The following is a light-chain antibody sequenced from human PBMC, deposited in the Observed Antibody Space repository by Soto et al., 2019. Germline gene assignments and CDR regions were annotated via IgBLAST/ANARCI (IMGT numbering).Light chain of an antibody. CDR1: QSIRSGR. V-gene: IGKV3-20*01. CDR2: DAS. J-gene: IGKJ5*01. Sequence: EIVLTQSPDTLSLSPGERATLSCRASQSIRSGRLAWYQQKPGQAPRLVIFDASYRASGIPVRFSGSGSGTDFTLTISRLEPEDFAVYYCQEYDAPPPITFGLGTRLENK. CDR3: QEYDAPPPIT.